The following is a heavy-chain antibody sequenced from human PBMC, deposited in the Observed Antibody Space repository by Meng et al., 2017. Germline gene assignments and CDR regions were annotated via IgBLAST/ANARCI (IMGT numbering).Heavy chain of an antibody. V-gene: IGHV3-33*01. Sequence: QVQLVESGGGVVQPGRSLGRSCAASGFTFSSYGMHWVRQAPGKGLEWVAVIWYDGSNKYYADSVKGRFTISRDNSKNTLYLQMNSLRAEDTAVYYCARDQDGPETGLFDYWGQGTLVTVSS. CDR1: GFTFSSYG. J-gene: IGHJ4*02. CDR2: IWYDGSNK. CDR3: ARDQDGPETGLFDY. D-gene: IGHD7-27*01.